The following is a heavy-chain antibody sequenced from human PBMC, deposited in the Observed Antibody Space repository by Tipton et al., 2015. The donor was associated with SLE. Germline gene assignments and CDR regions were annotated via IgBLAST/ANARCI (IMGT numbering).Heavy chain of an antibody. D-gene: IGHD5-12*01. CDR3: ARDDGGYDGWFDP. Sequence: TLSLTCTVSGGSISSGGYYWSWIRQHPGKGLEWIGYIYYSGSTYYNPSLKSRVTISVDTSENPFSLKLSSVTAADTAVYYCARDDGGYDGWFDPWGQGTLVTVSS. V-gene: IGHV4-31*03. J-gene: IGHJ5*02. CDR2: IYYSGST. CDR1: GGSISSGGYY.